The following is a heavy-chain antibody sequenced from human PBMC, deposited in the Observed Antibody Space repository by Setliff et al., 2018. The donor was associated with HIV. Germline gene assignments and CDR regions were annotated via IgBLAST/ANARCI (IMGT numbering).Heavy chain of an antibody. D-gene: IGHD3-9*01. CDR1: GGSISSHY. J-gene: IGHJ6*02. CDR3: ARESQQYYDILTGFNYYYGMDV. V-gene: IGHV4-59*11. Sequence: SETLSLTCTVSGGSISSHYWSWIRQPPGKGLEWIGYIYYSGSTNYNPSLRSRVTISVDTSKNQVSLRLTSVTSADTALYYCARESQQYYDILTGFNYYYGMDVWGRGITVTVSS. CDR2: IYYSGST.